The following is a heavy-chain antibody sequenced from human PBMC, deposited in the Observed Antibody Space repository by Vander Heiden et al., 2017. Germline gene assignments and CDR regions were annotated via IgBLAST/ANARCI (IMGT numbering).Heavy chain of an antibody. Sequence: SGFTFDDYAMHWVRQAPGKGLEWVSGISWNSGSIGYADSVKGRVTISRDNAKNSRVLKRNSMRADETALYYCASRRTTGGVPAAIVDDWGQGTLVTVSS. V-gene: IGHV3-9*01. D-gene: IGHD2-2*02. CDR1: GFTFDDYA. CDR2: ISWNSGSI. J-gene: IGHJ4*02. CDR3: ASRRTTGGVPAAIVDD.